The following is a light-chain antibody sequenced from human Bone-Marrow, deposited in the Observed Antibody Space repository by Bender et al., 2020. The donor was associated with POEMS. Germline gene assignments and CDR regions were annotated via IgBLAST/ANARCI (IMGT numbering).Light chain of an antibody. CDR1: STDVGGYTY. V-gene: IGLV2-14*03. J-gene: IGLJ3*02. CDR2: DVS. CDR3: SSYTTSNTGV. Sequence: QSALTQPASVSGSPGQSITISCTGTSTDVGGYTYVSWYQQHPGKAPKLIIYDVSDRPSGISNRFSGSKSGNTASLTISGLQAEDEADYYCSSYTTSNTGVFGGGTKLTVL.